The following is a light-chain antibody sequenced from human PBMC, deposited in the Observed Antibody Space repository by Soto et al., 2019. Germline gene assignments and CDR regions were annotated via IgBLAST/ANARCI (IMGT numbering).Light chain of an antibody. Sequence: EIVLTQSPATLSLSPGERATLSCRASQSISNYLAWYQHKPGQAPRLLIYDASSRATGIPARFSGSGSGTDFTLTISSLXXEDFAVYFCQLRSNWPPTWTFGQGTKVEIK. CDR3: QLRSNWPPTWT. V-gene: IGKV3-11*01. J-gene: IGKJ1*01. CDR2: DAS. CDR1: QSISNY.